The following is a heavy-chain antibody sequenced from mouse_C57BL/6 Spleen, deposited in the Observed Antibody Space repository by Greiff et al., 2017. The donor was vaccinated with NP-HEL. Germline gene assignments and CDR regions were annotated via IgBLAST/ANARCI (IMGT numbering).Heavy chain of an antibody. CDR2: ISYDGSN. J-gene: IGHJ3*01. CDR1: GYSITSGYY. D-gene: IGHD1-1*01. V-gene: IGHV3-6*01. CDR3: ARVGYGSSFWFAY. Sequence: EVQLQQSGPGLVKPSQSLSLTCSVTGYSITSGYYWNWIRQFPGNKLEWMGYISYDGSNNYNPSLKNRISITRDTSKNQFFRKLNSVTTEDTATYYCARVGYGSSFWFAYWGQGTLVTVSA.